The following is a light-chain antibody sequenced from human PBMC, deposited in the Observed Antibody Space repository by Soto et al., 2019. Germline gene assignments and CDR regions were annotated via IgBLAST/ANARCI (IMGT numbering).Light chain of an antibody. Sequence: EIVLTQSPATLSLSPGESATLSCRASQSVSSYLAWYQQQPGQAPRLLVYDASNRAPGIPARFSGSGSGTDFTLTISNLEPEDFAVYYCQQRSNWPLITFGPGTKVDIK. CDR2: DAS. J-gene: IGKJ3*01. CDR1: QSVSSY. V-gene: IGKV3-11*01. CDR3: QQRSNWPLIT.